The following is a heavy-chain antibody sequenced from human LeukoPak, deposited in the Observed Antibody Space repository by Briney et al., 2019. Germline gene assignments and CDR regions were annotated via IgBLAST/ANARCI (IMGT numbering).Heavy chain of an antibody. CDR2: INPNSGGT. D-gene: IGHD3-22*01. CDR1: GYTFTGYY. Sequence: ASVKVSCKASGYTFTGYYMHWVRQAPGQGLEWMGWINPNSGGTNCAQRFQGRVTMTRDTSISTAYMELSRLRSDDTAVYYCARDPRPSYDSSDYYYPGDYWGQGTLVTVSS. CDR3: ARDPRPSYDSSDYYYPGDY. V-gene: IGHV1-2*02. J-gene: IGHJ4*02.